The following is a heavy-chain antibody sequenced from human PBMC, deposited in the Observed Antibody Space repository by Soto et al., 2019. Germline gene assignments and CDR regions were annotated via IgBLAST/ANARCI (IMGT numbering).Heavy chain of an antibody. D-gene: IGHD6-19*01. J-gene: IGHJ4*02. CDR1: GFTFSSYG. V-gene: IGHV3-30*03. CDR2: ISYDGSNK. CDR3: AYRAGQVHGFGGPFDY. Sequence: GGSLRLSCAASGFTFSSYGMHWVRQAPGKGLEWVAVISYDGSNKYYADSVKGRFTISRDNSKNTLYLQMNSLRSDDTAMYYCAYRAGQVHGFGGPFDYWGQGTLVTVSS.